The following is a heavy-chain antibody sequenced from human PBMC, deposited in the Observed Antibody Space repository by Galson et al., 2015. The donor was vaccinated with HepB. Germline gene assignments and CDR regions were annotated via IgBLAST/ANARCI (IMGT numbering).Heavy chain of an antibody. J-gene: IGHJ5*02. Sequence: SLRLSCAASGFTFSSYAMSWVRQAPGKGLEWVSAISGSGGSTYYADSVKGRFTISRDNSKNTLYLQMNSLRAEDTAVYYCAKVRYDFWSGPSLADPWGQGTLVTVSS. V-gene: IGHV3-23*01. CDR2: ISGSGGST. CDR3: AKVRYDFWSGPSLADP. CDR1: GFTFSSYA. D-gene: IGHD3-3*01.